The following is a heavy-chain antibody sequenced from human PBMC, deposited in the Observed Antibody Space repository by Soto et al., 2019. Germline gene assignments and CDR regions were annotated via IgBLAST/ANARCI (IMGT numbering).Heavy chain of an antibody. CDR1: EFNFSNFA. Sequence: VQLLESGGGLIQPGGSLRLSCAASEFNFSNFAMAWVRQAPGKGLEWVSHITASGGTTYYADSVKGRFTISRDNSKNILYLHMSALRAEDTAIFFCAKVRASGSGSCYDSWGQGTLVTVSS. CDR2: ITASGGTT. V-gene: IGHV3-23*01. CDR3: AKVRASGSGSCYDS. D-gene: IGHD5-18*01. J-gene: IGHJ4*02.